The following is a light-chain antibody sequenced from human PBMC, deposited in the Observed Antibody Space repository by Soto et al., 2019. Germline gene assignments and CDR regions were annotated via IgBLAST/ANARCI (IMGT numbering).Light chain of an antibody. CDR3: ATWDDGLSGVL. J-gene: IGLJ2*01. Sequence: QSVLTQPPSASGTPGQRVSITCSGSDSNIGSNSVHWYQQVPGMAPKLLVYKSDQRPSGVPDRFSRSKSVTSASLAISGLRAEDEAEYYCATWDDGLSGVLFGGGTKLTVL. V-gene: IGLV1-47*01. CDR2: KSD. CDR1: DSNIGSNS.